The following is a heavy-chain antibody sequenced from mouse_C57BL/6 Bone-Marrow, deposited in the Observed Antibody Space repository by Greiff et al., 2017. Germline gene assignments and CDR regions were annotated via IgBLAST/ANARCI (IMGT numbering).Heavy chain of an antibody. CDR2: IDPSDSYT. D-gene: IGHD2-12*01. V-gene: IGHV1-69*01. Sequence: QVQLQQPGAELVMPGASVKLSCKASGYTFTSYWMHWVKQRPGQGLEWIGEIDPSDSYTNYNQKFKGKSTLTVDKSSSTAYMQLSSLTSENSAVYYCARDYTHYAIDYWGQGTSVTVSS. J-gene: IGHJ4*01. CDR3: ARDYTHYAIDY. CDR1: GYTFTSYW.